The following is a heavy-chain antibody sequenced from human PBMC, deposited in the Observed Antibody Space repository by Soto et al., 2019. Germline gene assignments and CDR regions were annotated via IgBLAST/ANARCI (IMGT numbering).Heavy chain of an antibody. D-gene: IGHD6-13*01. CDR1: KDSFNNYA. CDR2: LIPILGTA. J-gene: IGHJ4*02. CDR3: ATSYGTSWYGDY. Sequence: QVQLVQSGAEVKKPGPSVKVSCKASKDSFNNYAVTWVRQAPGQGLEWMGGLIPILGTANYAQKFQGRVTITADESTSTAYMELNSLRSEDTAVYYCATSYGTSWYGDYWGQGTLVTVSS. V-gene: IGHV1-69*01.